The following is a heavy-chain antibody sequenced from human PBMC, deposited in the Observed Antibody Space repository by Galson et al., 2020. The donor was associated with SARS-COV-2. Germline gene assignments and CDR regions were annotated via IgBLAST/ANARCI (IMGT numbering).Heavy chain of an antibody. D-gene: IGHD4-17*01. CDR3: ARGDYLPDY. V-gene: IGHV3-30*04. J-gene: IGHJ4*02. CDR1: GFSFSSYA. Sequence: GGSLRLSCGASGFSFSSYAMYWVRQAPGKGLEWVALIWYDGGNKYYADSVKGRFTISRDNSKNTLYLQMDSLRPEDTAFYYCARGDYLPDYWGQGTLVTVAS. CDR2: IWYDGGNK.